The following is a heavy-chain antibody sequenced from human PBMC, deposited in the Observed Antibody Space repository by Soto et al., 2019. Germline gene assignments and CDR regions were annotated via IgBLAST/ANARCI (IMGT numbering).Heavy chain of an antibody. V-gene: IGHV4-30-2*01. Sequence: SETLSLTCTVSGASITFGGYSWSWIRQTPGKGLEWIGYINHLETTFYNPSFESRLTLSIDRAKNQFSLKLHSMSAADRAVYFCARGGGSDSFDYWGQGILVTSPQ. CDR2: INHLETT. D-gene: IGHD1-26*01. J-gene: IGHJ4*02. CDR3: ARGGGSDSFDY. CDR1: GASITFGGYS.